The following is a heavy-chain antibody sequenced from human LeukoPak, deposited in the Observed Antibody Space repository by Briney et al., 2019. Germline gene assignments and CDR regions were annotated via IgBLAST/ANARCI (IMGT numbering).Heavy chain of an antibody. CDR2: IKQDGSEK. Sequence: GGSLRLSCAASGFTFSTYWMSWVRQAPGKGLEWVANIKQDGSEKYYVDSVKGRFTISRDNAKNSLYLQMNSLRAEGTAMYYCARDSAGNDYWGQGTLVTVSS. D-gene: IGHD6-13*01. CDR1: GFTFSTYW. V-gene: IGHV3-7*01. CDR3: ARDSAGNDY. J-gene: IGHJ4*02.